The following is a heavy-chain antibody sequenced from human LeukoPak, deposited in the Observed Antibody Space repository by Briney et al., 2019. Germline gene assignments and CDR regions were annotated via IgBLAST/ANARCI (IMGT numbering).Heavy chain of an antibody. V-gene: IGHV4-59*01. CDR2: IYYSGSS. J-gene: IGHJ5*02. D-gene: IGHD3-10*01. CDR1: GGSISSYY. Sequence: SETLSLTCTVSGGSISSYYWSWIRHPPGKGLEWIGYIYYSGSSNYNPSLKSRVTISVDTSKNQFSLKLSSMTAADTAVYYCARFRTTFGELNHWGQGTLVTVSS. CDR3: ARFRTTFGELNH.